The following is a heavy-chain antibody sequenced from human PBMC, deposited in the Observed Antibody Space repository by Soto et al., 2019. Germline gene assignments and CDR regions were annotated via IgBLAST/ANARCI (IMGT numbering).Heavy chain of an antibody. J-gene: IGHJ4*02. CDR2: ISYDGSNK. CDR1: GFTFSSYA. D-gene: IGHD6-13*01. V-gene: IGHV3-30-3*01. Sequence: GGSLRLSCAASGFTFSSYAMHWVRQAPGKGLEWVAVISYDGSNKYYADSVKGRFTISRDNSKNTLYLQMNSLRAEDTAVYYCARSGIAAAGITRWGQGTLVTVSS. CDR3: ARSGIAAAGITR.